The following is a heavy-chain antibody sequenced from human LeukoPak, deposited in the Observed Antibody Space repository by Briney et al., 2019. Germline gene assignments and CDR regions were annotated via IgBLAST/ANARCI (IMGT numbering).Heavy chain of an antibody. CDR3: ARCRNRGKDAFDF. CDR1: GFTFSSHA. Sequence: GGSLRLSCAASGFTFSSHAMSWVRQAPGEGLQWVSGITDSGSVTYYADSVKGRLTISRDNSNNTLYLQMNSLSADDTAVYFCARCRNRGKDAFDFWGHGTVVTVSS. V-gene: IGHV3-23*05. D-gene: IGHD7-27*01. J-gene: IGHJ3*01. CDR2: ITDSGSVT.